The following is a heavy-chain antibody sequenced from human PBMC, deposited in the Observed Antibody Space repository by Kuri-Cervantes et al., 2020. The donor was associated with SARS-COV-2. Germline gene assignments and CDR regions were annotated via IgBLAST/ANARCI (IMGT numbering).Heavy chain of an antibody. Sequence: GESLKISCAASGFTFSSYSMNWVRQAPGKGLEWVSYISTSSSAISYADSVKGRFTISRDNAKNSLLLQMNSLRAGDTAVYYCCPTSGRSGYYGCNYWGQGTLVTVSS. J-gene: IGHJ4*02. CDR2: ISTSSSAI. CDR1: GFTFSSYS. CDR3: CPTSGRSGYYGCNY. V-gene: IGHV3-48*01. D-gene: IGHD3-3*01.